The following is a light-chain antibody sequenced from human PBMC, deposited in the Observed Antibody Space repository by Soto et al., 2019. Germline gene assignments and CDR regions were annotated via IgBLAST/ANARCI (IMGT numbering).Light chain of an antibody. V-gene: IGKV3-15*01. Sequence: ESVFTHSAGTLSFSPGEIATLXFRXSQSVSSSYLAWYQHKPGQSPRLLIYGGSARATGIPARFSGGGSGAEYTLTISSLQSEDFAVYYCQQYDKWPRTFGQGTKVDIK. J-gene: IGKJ1*01. CDR3: QQYDKWPRT. CDR1: QSVSSSY. CDR2: GGS.